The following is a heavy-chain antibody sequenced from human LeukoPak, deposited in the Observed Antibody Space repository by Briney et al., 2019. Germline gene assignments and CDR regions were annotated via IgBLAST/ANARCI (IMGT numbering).Heavy chain of an antibody. CDR3: ARVQYYDSSGYQDY. CDR1: GFSFDFSGYA. J-gene: IGHJ4*02. Sequence: GGSLRLSCAASGFSFDFSGYAMSWVRQAPGKGLEWVSGINGIGTSIYYADSVKGRFTTSRDNSDNTLYLQMNSLRAEDTAVYYCARVQYYDSSGYQDYWGQGTLVTVSS. D-gene: IGHD3-22*01. CDR2: INGIGTSI. V-gene: IGHV3-23*05.